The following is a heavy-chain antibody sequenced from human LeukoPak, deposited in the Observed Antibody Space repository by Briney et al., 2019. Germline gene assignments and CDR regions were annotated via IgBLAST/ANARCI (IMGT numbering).Heavy chain of an antibody. CDR3: AKGYTYDY. J-gene: IGHJ4*02. D-gene: IGHD1-1*01. CDR2: ITWNSGRI. V-gene: IGHV3-9*01. Sequence: SLRLSCAASGFTFDDYVVHWVRQAPGKGLEWVSGITWNSGRIGYADSVKGRFTISRDNAKNSLYLQMNSLRVEDTALYYCAKGYTYDYWGQGTLVTVSS. CDR1: GFTFDDYV.